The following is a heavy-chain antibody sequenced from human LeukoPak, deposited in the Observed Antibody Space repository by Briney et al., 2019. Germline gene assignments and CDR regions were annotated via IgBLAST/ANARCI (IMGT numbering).Heavy chain of an antibody. V-gene: IGHV3-73*01. CDR3: TMIVGKIDY. CDR1: GFTFSSYS. Sequence: GGSLRVSCVASGFTFSSYSMNWVRQASGKGLEWVGRIRSKANSYATAYAASVKGRFTISRDDSKNTAYLQMNSPKTEDTAVYYCTMIVGKIDYWGQGTLVTVSS. D-gene: IGHD3-22*01. J-gene: IGHJ4*02. CDR2: IRSKANSYAT.